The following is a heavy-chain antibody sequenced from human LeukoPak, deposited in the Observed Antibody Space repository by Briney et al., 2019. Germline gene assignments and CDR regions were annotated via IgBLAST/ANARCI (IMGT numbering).Heavy chain of an antibody. D-gene: IGHD6-19*01. CDR1: GGSISNYY. Sequence: SETLSLTCTVSGGSISNYYWSWIRQPPGKGLEWIGFITYSGSTDHNPSLKSRVTISVDASKNQFSLKLTSVTAADTAVYYCERHTTSGWYQVVYWGQGTLVTVSS. J-gene: IGHJ4*02. CDR2: ITYSGST. V-gene: IGHV4-59*01. CDR3: ERHTTSGWYQVVY.